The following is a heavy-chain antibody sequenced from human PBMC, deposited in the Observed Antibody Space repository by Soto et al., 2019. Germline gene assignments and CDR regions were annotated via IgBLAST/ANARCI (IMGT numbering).Heavy chain of an antibody. CDR1: GYTFTSYD. Sequence: GASVKVSCKASGYTFTSYDINRVRQATGQGLEWMGWMNPNSGNTGYAQKFQGRVTMTRNTSISTAYMELSSLRSEDTAVYYCARWPDGYYYYGMDVWGQGTTVTVSS. V-gene: IGHV1-8*01. CDR2: MNPNSGNT. CDR3: ARWPDGYYYYGMDV. J-gene: IGHJ6*02.